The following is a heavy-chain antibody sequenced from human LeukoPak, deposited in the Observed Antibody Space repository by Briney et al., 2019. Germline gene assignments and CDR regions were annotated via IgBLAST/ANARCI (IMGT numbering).Heavy chain of an antibody. D-gene: IGHD3-10*01. Sequence: SETLSLTCTVSGGSISSYYWSWIRQPPGKGLEWIGYIYYSGSTNYNPSLKSRVTISVGTSKNQFSLKLSSVTAADTAVYYCARIGPLLYGSGDNWFDPWGQGTLVTVSS. V-gene: IGHV4-59*08. CDR1: GGSISSYY. J-gene: IGHJ5*02. CDR3: ARIGPLLYGSGDNWFDP. CDR2: IYYSGST.